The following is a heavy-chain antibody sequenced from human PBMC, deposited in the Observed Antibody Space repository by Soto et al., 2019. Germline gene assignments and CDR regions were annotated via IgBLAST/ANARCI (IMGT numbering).Heavy chain of an antibody. V-gene: IGHV3-64*01. Sequence: GGSLRLSCAASGFTFSSYAMHWVRQAPGKGLEYVSAISSNGGSTYYANSVKGRFTISRDNSKNTLYLQMGSLRAEDMAVYYCARVSKYYDILTGHQDAFDIWGQGTMVTVSS. CDR2: ISSNGGST. CDR3: ARVSKYYDILTGHQDAFDI. J-gene: IGHJ3*02. CDR1: GFTFSSYA. D-gene: IGHD3-9*01.